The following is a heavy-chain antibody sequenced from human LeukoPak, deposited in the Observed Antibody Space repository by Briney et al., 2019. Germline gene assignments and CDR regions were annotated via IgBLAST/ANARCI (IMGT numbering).Heavy chain of an antibody. V-gene: IGHV1-69*05. J-gene: IGHJ4*02. D-gene: IGHD3-3*01. CDR3: ATTRAIFGVVGKFDY. Sequence: SVKVSCKASGGTFSSYAISWVRQAPGQGLEWMVGIIPIFGTANYAQKFQGRVTITTDESTSTAYMELSSLRSEDTAVYYCATTRAIFGVVGKFDYWGQGTLVTVSS. CDR2: IIPIFGTA. CDR1: GGTFSSYA.